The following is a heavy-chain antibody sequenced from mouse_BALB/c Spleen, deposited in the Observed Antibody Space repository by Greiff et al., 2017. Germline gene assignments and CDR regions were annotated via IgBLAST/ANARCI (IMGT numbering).Heavy chain of an antibody. CDR1: GYTFTDYV. CDR3: ARNDYEGDWYFDV. Sequence: VQVVESGPELVKPGASVKMSCKASGYTFTDYVISWVKQRTGQGLEWIGEIYPGSGSTYYNEKFKGKATLTADKSSNTAYMQLSSLTSEDSAVYFCARNDYEGDWYFDVWGAGTTVTVSS. D-gene: IGHD2-4*01. CDR2: IYPGSGST. V-gene: IGHV1-77*01. J-gene: IGHJ1*01.